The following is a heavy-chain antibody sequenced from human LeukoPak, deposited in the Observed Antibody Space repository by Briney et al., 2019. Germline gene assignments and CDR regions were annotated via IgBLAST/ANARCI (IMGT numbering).Heavy chain of an antibody. CDR3: AKASGGAMVFDY. J-gene: IGHJ4*02. D-gene: IGHD5-18*01. V-gene: IGHV3-23*01. CDR2: ISGSGDST. Sequence: PGGSLRLSCAASGFTFRSYGMTWVRQAPGKGLEWVSAISGSGDSTYYADSVKGRFTISRDNSKNTLYLQMNSLRAEDTAVYYCAKASGGAMVFDYWGQGTLVTVSS. CDR1: GFTFRSYG.